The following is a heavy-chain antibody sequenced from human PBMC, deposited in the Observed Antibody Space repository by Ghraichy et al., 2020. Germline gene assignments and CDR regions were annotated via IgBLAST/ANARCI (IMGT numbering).Heavy chain of an antibody. Sequence: GGSLRLSCAASGFTFSSYAMHWVRQAPGKGLEWVAVISYGGSNKYYADSVKGRFTISRDNSKNKRYLQMNSLRAEDTAVYFCARETTVVTGAFDIWGQGTMVTVSS. J-gene: IGHJ3*02. V-gene: IGHV3-30-3*01. CDR1: GFTFSSYA. CDR3: ARETTVVTGAFDI. D-gene: IGHD4-23*01. CDR2: ISYGGSNK.